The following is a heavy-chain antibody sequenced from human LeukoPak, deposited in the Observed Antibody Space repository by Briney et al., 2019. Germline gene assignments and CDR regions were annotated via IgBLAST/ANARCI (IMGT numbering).Heavy chain of an antibody. J-gene: IGHJ6*02. CDR2: IYHSGST. CDR3: ARDGGRTRDYYDRPEGYGMDV. D-gene: IGHD3-22*01. CDR1: GGSISSGGYS. Sequence: PSETLSLTCAVSGGSISSGGYSWSWIRQPPGKGLEWIGYIYHSGSTYYNPSLKSRVTISVGRSKNQFSLKLSSVTAADTAVYYCARDGGRTRDYYDRPEGYGMDVWGQGTTVTVSS. V-gene: IGHV4-30-2*01.